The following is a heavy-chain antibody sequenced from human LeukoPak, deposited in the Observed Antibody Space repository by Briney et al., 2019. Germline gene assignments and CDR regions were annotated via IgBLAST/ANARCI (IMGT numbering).Heavy chain of an antibody. D-gene: IGHD4-17*01. J-gene: IGHJ4*02. CDR1: GFTFSSYA. CDR2: ISYDGSNK. CDR3: ARETVALGY. Sequence: GRSRRLSCAASGFTFSSYAMHWVRQAPGKGMEWVAVISYDGSNKYYADSVKGRFTISRDNSKNTLYLQMNSLRAEDTAVYYCARETVALGYWGQGTLVTVSS. V-gene: IGHV3-30-3*01.